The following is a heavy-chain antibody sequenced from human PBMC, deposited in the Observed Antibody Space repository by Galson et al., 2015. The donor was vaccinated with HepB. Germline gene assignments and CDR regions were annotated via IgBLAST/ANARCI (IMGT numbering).Heavy chain of an antibody. CDR1: GYSFSSYS. CDR2: ISPYNRDT. D-gene: IGHD2-15*01. Sequence: SCKASGYSFSSYSITWVRQAPGQGLEWMGWISPYNRDTNYARHLQGRVTMTTDTSTSTAYMELRSLRSDDTAVYYCARGALVGVLNGTLNNWFDPWGQGTLVTVSS. J-gene: IGHJ5*02. CDR3: ARGALVGVLNGTLNNWFDP. V-gene: IGHV1-18*01.